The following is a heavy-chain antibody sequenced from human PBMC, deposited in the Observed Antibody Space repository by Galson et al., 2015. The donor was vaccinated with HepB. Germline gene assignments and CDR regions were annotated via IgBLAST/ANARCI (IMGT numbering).Heavy chain of an antibody. CDR2: INPSGGST. J-gene: IGHJ4*02. CDR3: ARDRVQSTIAARPQYYFDY. D-gene: IGHD6-6*01. CDR1: GYTFTSYY. V-gene: IGHV1-46*01. Sequence: SVKVSCKASGYTFTSYYMHWVRQAPGQGLEWMGIINPSGGSTSYAQKFQGRDTMTRDTSTSTVYMELSSLRSEDTAVYYCARDRVQSTIAARPQYYFDYWGQGTLVTVSS.